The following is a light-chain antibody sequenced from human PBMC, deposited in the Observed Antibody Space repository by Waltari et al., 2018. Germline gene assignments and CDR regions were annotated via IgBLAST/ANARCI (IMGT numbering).Light chain of an antibody. Sequence: QSALTQPAPVSGSPGQSHTLSCTGTSSDVRAYDYVSWYQQKPGQAPQLIIYEVRDRPPGVPNRFSGSKSGYTAFLTISGLQAEDEADYYCTSYTTSRTWVFGGGTKLTVL. CDR3: TSYTTSRTWV. V-gene: IGLV2-14*01. CDR2: EVR. J-gene: IGLJ3*02. CDR1: SSDVRAYDY.